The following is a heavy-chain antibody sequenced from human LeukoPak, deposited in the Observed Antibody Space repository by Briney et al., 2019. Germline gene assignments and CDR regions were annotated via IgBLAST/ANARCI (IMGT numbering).Heavy chain of an antibody. V-gene: IGHV3-9*01. CDR1: GFTFDDFA. CDR2: ISWNSVSI. D-gene: IGHD6-19*01. J-gene: IGHJ4*02. CDR3: VKDRIAVAGTSLDH. Sequence: GGSLRLSCAASGFTFDDFAMHWVRQAPGKGLEWVSGISWNSVSIGYADSVKGRFTISRDNAKNSLYLQMNSLRAEGTALYYCVKDRIAVAGTSLDHWGQGTLVTVSS.